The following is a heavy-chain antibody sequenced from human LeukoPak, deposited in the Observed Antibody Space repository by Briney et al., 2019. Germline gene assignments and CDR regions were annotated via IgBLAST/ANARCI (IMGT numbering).Heavy chain of an antibody. V-gene: IGHV4-59*12. CDR2: IDYRGST. CDR3: AGDSKARRGGNNWFDP. J-gene: IGHJ5*02. CDR1: GGSISTYY. D-gene: IGHD2-15*01. Sequence: KPSETLSLTCTVSGGSISTYYWSWIRQPPGKGLEWIAYIDYRGSTTYNPSLRSRVTISVDTSKNQFSLKLSSVTAADTAVYYCAGDSKARRGGNNWFDPWGQGTLVTVSS.